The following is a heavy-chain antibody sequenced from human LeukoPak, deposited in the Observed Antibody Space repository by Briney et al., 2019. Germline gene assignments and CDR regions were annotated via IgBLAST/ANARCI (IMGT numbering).Heavy chain of an antibody. V-gene: IGHV3-23*01. CDR1: GFTLTNYA. J-gene: IGHJ4*02. Sequence: GGCLRLSCAASGFTLTNYAMNWVRQTPGKGLEWVSAIRGGSTYYADSVSGRFTISRDSSKNTLYLHMDFLRAEDTGVYLCAKGFTTGRSEGYLDYWGQGTLVSVSS. CDR3: AKGFTTGRSEGYLDY. D-gene: IGHD2/OR15-2a*01. CDR2: IRGGST.